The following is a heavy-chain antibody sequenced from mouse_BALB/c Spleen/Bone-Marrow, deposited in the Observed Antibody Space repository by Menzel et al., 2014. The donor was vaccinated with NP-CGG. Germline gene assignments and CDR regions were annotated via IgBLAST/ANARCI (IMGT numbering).Heavy chain of an antibody. V-gene: IGHV1S81*02. CDR3: TRLSLLRGYFDY. Sequence: VQLQQSGAELVKPGTSVKLSCKASGYTFTSHYIYWVKQRPGQGLQWIGEINPNNGGTNFNEKFKSKATLTVDKSSSTAYMQLSSLTSEDSAVYYCTRLSLLRGYFDYWGQGTTLTVSS. J-gene: IGHJ2*01. CDR1: GYTFTSHY. CDR2: INPNNGGT. D-gene: IGHD1-2*01.